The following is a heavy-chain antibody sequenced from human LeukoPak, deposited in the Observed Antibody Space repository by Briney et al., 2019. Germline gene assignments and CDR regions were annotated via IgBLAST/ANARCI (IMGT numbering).Heavy chain of an antibody. CDR3: ARGVAARHYYYYYMDV. D-gene: IGHD6-6*01. J-gene: IGHJ6*03. CDR1: GGSFSGYY. CDR2: INNSGST. V-gene: IGHV4-34*01. Sequence: SETLSLTCAVYGGSFSGYYWSWIRQPPGKGLEWIGEINNSGSTNYNPSLKSRVTISVDTSKNQFSLKLSSVTAADTAVYYCARGVAARHYYYYYMDVWGKGTTVTVSS.